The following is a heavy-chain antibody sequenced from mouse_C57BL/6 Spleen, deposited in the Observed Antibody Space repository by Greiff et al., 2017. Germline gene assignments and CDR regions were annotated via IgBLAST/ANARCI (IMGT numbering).Heavy chain of an antibody. CDR1: GFTFSDFY. V-gene: IGHV7-1*01. CDR2: SRNKANDYTT. CDR3: ASTTTVFEGFAY. J-gene: IGHJ3*01. Sequence: EVKVVESGGGLVQSGRSLRLSCATSGFTFSDFYMEWVRQAPGKGLEWIAASRNKANDYTTEYSASVKGRFIVSRDTSQNILYLQLNALRAEDTSIYYCASTTTVFEGFAYWGQGTLVTVSA. D-gene: IGHD1-1*01.